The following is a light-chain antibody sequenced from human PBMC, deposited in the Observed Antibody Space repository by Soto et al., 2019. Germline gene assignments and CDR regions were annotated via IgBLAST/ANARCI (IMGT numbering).Light chain of an antibody. CDR2: DAS. Sequence: DIQLTQSPSTLSASVGDRVTITCRASQSIDRWLAWYQQKLGKAPELLIHDASSVESGVPSRFSGSGSGTEFTLTINSLQPDDFATYYCQQYNHYYSFGQGTKLEIK. CDR1: QSIDRW. J-gene: IGKJ2*03. V-gene: IGKV1-5*01. CDR3: QQYNHYYS.